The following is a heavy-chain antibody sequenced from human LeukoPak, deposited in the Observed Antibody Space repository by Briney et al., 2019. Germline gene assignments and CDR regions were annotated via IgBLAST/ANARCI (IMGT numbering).Heavy chain of an antibody. D-gene: IGHD6-6*01. V-gene: IGHV4-59*01. Sequence: PSETLSLTCTVSGGSISSYYWSWIRQPPGKGLEWIGYIYYSGSTNYNPSLKSRVTISVDTSKNQFSLKLSSVTAADTAVYYCAREFYSSSSEWFDPWGQGTLVTASS. J-gene: IGHJ5*02. CDR1: GGSISSYY. CDR2: IYYSGST. CDR3: AREFYSSSSEWFDP.